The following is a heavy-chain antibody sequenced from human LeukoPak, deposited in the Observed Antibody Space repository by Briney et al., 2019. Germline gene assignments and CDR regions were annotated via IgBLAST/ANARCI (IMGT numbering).Heavy chain of an antibody. CDR3: ARDPHSTMTTVAGNAHWDY. V-gene: IGHV3-7*01. J-gene: IGHJ4*02. CDR1: GFTFSSYW. Sequence: TGGSLRLSCAASGFTFSSYWMSWVRQAPGKGLEWVANIKQDGSEKYYADSVKGRFTISRDNAKNSLYLQMNSLRAEDTAVYYCARDPHSTMTTVAGNAHWDYWGQGTLVTVSS. D-gene: IGHD4-11*01. CDR2: IKQDGSEK.